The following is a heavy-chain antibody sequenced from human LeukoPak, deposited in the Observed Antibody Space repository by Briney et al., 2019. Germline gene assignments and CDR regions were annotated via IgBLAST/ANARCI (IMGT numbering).Heavy chain of an antibody. V-gene: IGHV3-9*03. CDR1: GFTFDDYA. CDR2: ISWIRGTI. J-gene: IGHJ3*02. CDR3: AKVGSSSGWFGAFDI. Sequence: PGGSLRLSCAASGFTFDDYAMHWVRHAPGEGLECVSGISWIRGTIGYADSVKGRFPISRDNDKSALYLQMNSLRAEDMALYYCAKVGSSSGWFGAFDIWGQGTMVSVSS. D-gene: IGHD6-19*01.